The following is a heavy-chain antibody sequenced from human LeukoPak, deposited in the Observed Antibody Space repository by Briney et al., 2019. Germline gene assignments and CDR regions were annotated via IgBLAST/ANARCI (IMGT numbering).Heavy chain of an antibody. Sequence: ASAKVSCKPSGYTFTSYGISWVRQAPGQGLEWMAWINHYNGNTNYAQKLRGRVTMTTDTSTGTAYMELRSLTSDDTAVYYCARAPTGYPYFFDFWGQGTLVTVSS. J-gene: IGHJ4*02. CDR2: INHYNGNT. D-gene: IGHD3-9*01. CDR3: ARAPTGYPYFFDF. CDR1: GYTFTSYG. V-gene: IGHV1-18*01.